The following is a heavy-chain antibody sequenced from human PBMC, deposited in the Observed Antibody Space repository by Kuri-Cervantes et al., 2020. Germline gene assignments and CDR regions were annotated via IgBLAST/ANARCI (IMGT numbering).Heavy chain of an antibody. J-gene: IGHJ4*02. CDR2: IRPNDGGI. Sequence: ASVKVSCKASGYAFTDFWIHWVRQAPGQEFEWMGWIRPNDGGIHYAQKFQGRVTMTRDTSIGTAYMELSRPTSDDTAIYYCARDYYGSFEFWGQGTLVTVSS. CDR3: ARDYYGSFEF. D-gene: IGHD3-10*01. V-gene: IGHV1-2*02. CDR1: GYAFTDFW.